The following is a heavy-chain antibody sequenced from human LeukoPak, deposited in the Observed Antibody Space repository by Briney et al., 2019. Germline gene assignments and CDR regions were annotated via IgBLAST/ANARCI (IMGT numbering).Heavy chain of an antibody. CDR1: GYTFTGYY. J-gene: IGHJ5*02. CDR3: ARDAGYCSSTSCYGGSWFDP. CDR2: INPNSGGT. Sequence: ASVKVSCKASGYTFTGYYMHWVRQAPGQGLEWMGWINPNSGGTNYAQKFQGRVTMTRDTSISTAYMELSRLRSEDTAVYYCARDAGYCSSTSCYGGSWFDPWGQGTLVTVSS. V-gene: IGHV1-2*02. D-gene: IGHD2-2*01.